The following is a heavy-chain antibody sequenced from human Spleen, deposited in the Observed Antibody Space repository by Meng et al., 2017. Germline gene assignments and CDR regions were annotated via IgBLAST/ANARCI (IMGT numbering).Heavy chain of an antibody. Sequence: SVKVSCKASGGTSSSVITWVRQAPGQGLEWMGGIIPVFGTLTYAQKFQDRVTITSDESTSTVYMELTRLTSEDTAVYFCARKAGNCISTTCYSLDYWGQGTLVTVSS. CDR2: IIPVFGTL. J-gene: IGHJ4*02. CDR3: ARKAGNCISTTCYSLDY. V-gene: IGHV1-69*13. D-gene: IGHD2-2*01. CDR1: GGTSSSV.